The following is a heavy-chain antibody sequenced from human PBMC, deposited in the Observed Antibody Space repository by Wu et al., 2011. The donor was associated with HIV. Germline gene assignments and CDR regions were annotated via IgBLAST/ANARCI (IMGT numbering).Heavy chain of an antibody. CDR3: ARDFGGDGDS. V-gene: IGHV1-2*02. CDR1: GYTFTGYY. Sequence: QVQLVQSGAEVKKPGSSVKVSCKASGYTFTGYYMHWVRQAPGQGLEWMGWINPNSGGTNYAQKFQGRVTMTRDTSISTDYMELSSLRSEDTAMYYCARDFGGDGDSWGQGTLVTVSS. CDR2: INPNSGGT. J-gene: IGHJ4*02. D-gene: IGHD2-21*01.